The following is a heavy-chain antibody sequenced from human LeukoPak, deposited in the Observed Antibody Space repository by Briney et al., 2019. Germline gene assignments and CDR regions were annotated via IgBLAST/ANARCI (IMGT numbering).Heavy chain of an antibody. CDR2: IYYSGSN. J-gene: IGHJ1*01. CDR1: GDSVSRSYSY. CDR3: ARRRYYDGSGYLE. D-gene: IGHD3-22*01. V-gene: IGHV4-39*01. Sequence: ASETLSLTCSVSGDSVSRSYSYWDWIRQPPGKGLEWVGTIYYSGSNYYSPSLKGRVTMSVVPSNTQFSLSLRSVAASDTAIYYCARRRYYDGSGYLEWGQGTLLSVSS.